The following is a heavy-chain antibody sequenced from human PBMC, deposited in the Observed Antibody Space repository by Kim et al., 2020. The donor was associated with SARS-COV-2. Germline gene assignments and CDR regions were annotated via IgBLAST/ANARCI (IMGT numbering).Heavy chain of an antibody. Sequence: GESLKISCKGSGYSFNSYWIGWVRQMPGKGLEWMGIIYPGDSDTRYSPSFHGQVTISADKSISTAYLQWSRLKASDTAMYYCARHPPIVGIRFPGGMDVWGQGTTVTVPS. CDR1: GYSFNSYW. J-gene: IGHJ6*02. CDR2: IYPGDSDT. D-gene: IGHD3-3*01. CDR3: ARHPPIVGIRFPGGMDV. V-gene: IGHV5-51*01.